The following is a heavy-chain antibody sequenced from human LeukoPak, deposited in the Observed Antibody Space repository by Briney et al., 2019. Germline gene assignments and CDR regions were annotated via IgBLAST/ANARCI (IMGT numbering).Heavy chain of an antibody. CDR3: ARDVVATIGVFDY. CDR1: GGSISSSNW. Sequence: QASETLSLTCAVSGGSISSSNWWSWVRQPPGKGLEWIGEIYHSGSTNYNPSLKSRVTISVDKSKNQFSLKLSSVTAADTAVYYCARDVVATIGVFDYWGQGTLVTVSS. D-gene: IGHD5-12*01. J-gene: IGHJ4*02. V-gene: IGHV4-4*02. CDR2: IYHSGST.